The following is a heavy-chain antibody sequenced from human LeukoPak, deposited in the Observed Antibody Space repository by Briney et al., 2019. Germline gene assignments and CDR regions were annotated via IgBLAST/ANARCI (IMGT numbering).Heavy chain of an antibody. CDR1: GGSISSSYW. CDR3: ARDVVNYYGSGFFDY. Sequence: SETLSLTCAVSGGSISSSYWWSWVRQPPGKGLEWIGEVYHSGSTNYSPSLKSRVTISVDTSKNQFSLKLSSVTAADTAVYYCARDVVNYYGSGFFDYWGQGTLVTVSS. J-gene: IGHJ4*02. CDR2: VYHSGST. D-gene: IGHD3-10*01. V-gene: IGHV4-4*02.